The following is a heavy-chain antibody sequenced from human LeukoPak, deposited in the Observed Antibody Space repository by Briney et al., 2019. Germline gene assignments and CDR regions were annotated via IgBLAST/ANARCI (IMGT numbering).Heavy chain of an antibody. CDR1: GYTFTGYY. J-gene: IGHJ4*02. CDR3: ATTQINFWSGYYYPDY. CDR2: INPNSGGT. D-gene: IGHD3-3*01. Sequence: ASVKVSCKASGYTFTGYYMHWVRQAPGQGLEWMGWINPNSGGTNYAQKFQGRVTITRDTSISTAYMELSRLRSDDTAVYYCATTQINFWSGYYYPDYWGQGTLVTVSS. V-gene: IGHV1-2*02.